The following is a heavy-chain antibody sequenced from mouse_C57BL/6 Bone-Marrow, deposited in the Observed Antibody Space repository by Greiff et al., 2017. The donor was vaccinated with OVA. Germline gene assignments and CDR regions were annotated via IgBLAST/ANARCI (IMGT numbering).Heavy chain of an antibody. CDR3: TTWHYGSSSYFDY. Sequence: EVQRVESGAELVRPGASVKLSCTASGFNIKDDYMHWVKQRPEQGLEWIGWIDPENGDTEYASKFQGKATITADTSSNTAYLQLSSLTSEDTAVDYCTTWHYGSSSYFDYWGQGTTLTVSS. CDR1: GFNIKDDY. CDR2: IDPENGDT. D-gene: IGHD1-1*01. V-gene: IGHV14-4*01. J-gene: IGHJ2*01.